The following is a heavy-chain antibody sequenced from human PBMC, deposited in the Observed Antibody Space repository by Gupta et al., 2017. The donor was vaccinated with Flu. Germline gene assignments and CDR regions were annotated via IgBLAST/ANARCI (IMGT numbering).Heavy chain of an antibody. Sequence: EVQLVESGGGLVQPGRSLRLSCAASGFTFDDYAMHWVRPAPGKGLEWVSGISWNSGSIGYADSVKGRFTISRDNAKNSLYLQMNSLRAEDTALYYCAKDVIGFSGSYLPNAFDIWGQGTMVTVSS. CDR3: AKDVIGFSGSYLPNAFDI. CDR1: GFTFDDYA. J-gene: IGHJ3*02. D-gene: IGHD1-26*01. V-gene: IGHV3-9*01. CDR2: ISWNSGSI.